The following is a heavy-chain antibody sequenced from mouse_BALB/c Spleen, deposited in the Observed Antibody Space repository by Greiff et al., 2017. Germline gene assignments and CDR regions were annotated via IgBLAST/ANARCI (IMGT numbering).Heavy chain of an antibody. J-gene: IGHJ4*01. CDR3: ARLLRSPAMDY. Sequence: EVQLVESGAELVKPGASVKLSCTASGFNIKDTYMHWVKQRPEQGLEWIGRIDPANGNTKYDPKFQGKATITADTSSNTAYLQLSSLTSEDTAVYYCARLLRSPAMDYWGQGTSVTVSS. CDR1: GFNIKDTY. CDR2: IDPANGNT. D-gene: IGHD1-1*01. V-gene: IGHV14-3*02.